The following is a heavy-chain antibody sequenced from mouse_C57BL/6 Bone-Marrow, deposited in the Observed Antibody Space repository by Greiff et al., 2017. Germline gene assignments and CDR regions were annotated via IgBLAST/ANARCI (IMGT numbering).Heavy chain of an antibody. CDR1: GFTFSSYA. CDR2: ISDGGSYT. D-gene: IGHD1-1*01. Sequence: EVKLMESGGGLVKPGGSLKLSSAASGFTFSSYAMSWVRQTPEKRLEWVATISDGGSYTYYPDNVKGRFTISRDNAKNNLYLQMSHLKSEDTAMYYCARDRDYYGSSLFAYWGQGALVTVSA. V-gene: IGHV5-4*01. J-gene: IGHJ3*01. CDR3: ARDRDYYGSSLFAY.